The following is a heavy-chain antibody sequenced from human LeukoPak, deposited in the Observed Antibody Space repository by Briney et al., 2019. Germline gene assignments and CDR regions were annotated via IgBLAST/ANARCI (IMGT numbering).Heavy chain of an antibody. V-gene: IGHV1-69*05. D-gene: IGHD3-10*01. J-gene: IGHJ4*02. Sequence: SVRVSCKASGGTFSSNAISWVRQAPGQGLEWMGRIIPIFGTANYAQKFQGRVTITTDESTSTAYMELSSLRSEDTAVYYCAREQGVISPFDYWGQGTLVTVSS. CDR1: GGTFSSNA. CDR2: IIPIFGTA. CDR3: AREQGVISPFDY.